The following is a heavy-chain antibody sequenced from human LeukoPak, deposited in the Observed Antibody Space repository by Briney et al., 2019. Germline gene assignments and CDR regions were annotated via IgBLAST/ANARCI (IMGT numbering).Heavy chain of an antibody. CDR3: ARDSTYYYDSSGPQDY. CDR1: GYTFTSYA. V-gene: IGHV1-69*06. J-gene: IGHJ4*02. D-gene: IGHD3-22*01. CDR2: IIPIFGTA. Sequence: ASVKVSCKASGYTFTSYAISWVRQAPGQGLEWMGGIIPIFGTANYAQKFQGRVTITADKSTSTAYMELSSLRSEDTAVYYCARDSTYYYDSSGPQDYWGQGTLVTVSS.